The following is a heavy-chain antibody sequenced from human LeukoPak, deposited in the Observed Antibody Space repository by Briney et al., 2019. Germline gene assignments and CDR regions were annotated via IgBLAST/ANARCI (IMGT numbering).Heavy chain of an antibody. D-gene: IGHD4-17*01. CDR1: GFTFSSYG. J-gene: IGHJ4*02. Sequence: PGRSLRLSCEASGFTFSSYGMHWVRQAPGRGLEWVAVIWYDGSNKYYADSVKGRFTISRDNSKNTLYLQMNSLRAEDTAVYYCAKDTGDYLYWGQGTLVTVSS. CDR3: AKDTGDYLY. CDR2: IWYDGSNK. V-gene: IGHV3-33*06.